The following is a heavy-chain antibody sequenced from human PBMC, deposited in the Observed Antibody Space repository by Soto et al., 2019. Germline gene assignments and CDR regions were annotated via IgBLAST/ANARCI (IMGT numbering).Heavy chain of an antibody. Sequence: AASVKVSCKASGYTFTSYDINWVRQATGQGLEWMGWMNPNSGNTGYAQKFQGRVTMTRNTSISTAYMELSSLRSEDTAVYYCARVKAVVAPPRYYYYGMDVWGQGTTVTVSS. CDR2: MNPNSGNT. D-gene: IGHD6-19*01. CDR3: ARVKAVVAPPRYYYYGMDV. V-gene: IGHV1-8*01. J-gene: IGHJ6*02. CDR1: GYTFTSYD.